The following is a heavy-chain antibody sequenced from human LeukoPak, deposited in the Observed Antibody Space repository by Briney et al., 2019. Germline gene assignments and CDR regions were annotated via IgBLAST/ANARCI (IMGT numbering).Heavy chain of an antibody. Sequence: GGSLGLSFPAPGFTFRTYPIGGARQAPGKGREWVSAISGSGGSTYYADSVKGRFTISRDNSKNTLYLQMNSLRAEDTAVYYCAKDSSGWSHWGQGTLVTVSS. D-gene: IGHD6-19*01. J-gene: IGHJ4*02. CDR1: GFTFRTYP. CDR2: ISGSGGST. V-gene: IGHV3-23*01. CDR3: AKDSSGWSH.